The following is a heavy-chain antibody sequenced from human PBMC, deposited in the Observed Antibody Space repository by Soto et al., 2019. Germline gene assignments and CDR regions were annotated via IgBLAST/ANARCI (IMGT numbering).Heavy chain of an antibody. CDR3: ATHTRRTAMVTY. CDR1: GGSISSSSYY. D-gene: IGHD5-18*01. Sequence: QLQLQESGPGLVKPSETLSLTCTVSGGSISSSSYYWGWIRQPPGKGLEWIGSIYYSGSTYYNPSLTSRVPIPVHTSKNQFSLKLSSVPAADTAVYCCATHTRRTAMVTYWGQGTLVTVSS. V-gene: IGHV4-39*01. CDR2: IYYSGST. J-gene: IGHJ4*02.